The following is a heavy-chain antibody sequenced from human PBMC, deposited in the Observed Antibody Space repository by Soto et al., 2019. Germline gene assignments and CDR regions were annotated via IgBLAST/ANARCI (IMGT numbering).Heavy chain of an antibody. D-gene: IGHD3-22*01. CDR3: PRRGHFDNSGYDWYCDL. J-gene: IGHJ2*01. V-gene: IGHV4-59*08. CDR1: GGSISSYY. CDR2: IYYNGST. Sequence: QVQLQESGPGLVKPSETLSLTCTVSGGSISSYYWSWIRQPPGKRLEWIGYIYYNGSTNYSPSLQRRVTISVDTATNQFSMRLSSVPAAATAVYSCPRRGHFDNSGYDWYCDLWGRGSPVTVSS.